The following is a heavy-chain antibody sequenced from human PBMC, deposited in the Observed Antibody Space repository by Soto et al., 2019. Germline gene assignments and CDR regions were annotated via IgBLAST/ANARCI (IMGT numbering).Heavy chain of an antibody. CDR1: GYTFTSYG. Sequence: ASVKVSCKVSGYTFTSYGISWVRQAPGQGLEWMGWISAYNGNTNYAQKLQGRVTMTTDTSTSTAYMELRSLRSDDTAVYYCARELRDGFGPPNGLRAFDIWGQGTMVTVSS. CDR3: ARELRDGFGPPNGLRAFDI. J-gene: IGHJ3*02. D-gene: IGHD3-10*01. CDR2: ISAYNGNT. V-gene: IGHV1-18*01.